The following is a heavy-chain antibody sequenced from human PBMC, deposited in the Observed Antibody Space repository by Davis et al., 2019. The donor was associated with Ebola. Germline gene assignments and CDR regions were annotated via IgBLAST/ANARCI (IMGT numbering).Heavy chain of an antibody. CDR1: GFSFSSCS. CDR3: ARGPLWFGVYYFDY. V-gene: IGHV3-21*06. D-gene: IGHD3-10*01. Sequence: GESLKISCAASGFSFSSCSMNWVRQAPGKGLEWVSSISSSSTSRYYVDSVKGRFTISRDNAKNSLYLQMNSLRVEDTAVYYCARGPLWFGVYYFDYWGQGTLVTVSS. J-gene: IGHJ4*02. CDR2: ISSSSTSR.